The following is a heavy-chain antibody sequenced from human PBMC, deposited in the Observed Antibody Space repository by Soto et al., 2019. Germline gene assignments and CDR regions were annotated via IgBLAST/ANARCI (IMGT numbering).Heavy chain of an antibody. CDR1: GGSISGSH. CDR2: VYYTGST. D-gene: IGHD3-3*01. CDR3: ARSVAVPGAHIDY. Sequence: QVQLQESGPGLVKPSETLSLTYSVSGGSISGSHWSWIRQSPRKGLEWLGYVYYTGSTNYSPSLRSRVSISVDTSKNEFSLRLNSVTAADTAVYFCARSVAVPGAHIDYWGQGTQVTVSS. V-gene: IGHV4-59*01. J-gene: IGHJ4*02.